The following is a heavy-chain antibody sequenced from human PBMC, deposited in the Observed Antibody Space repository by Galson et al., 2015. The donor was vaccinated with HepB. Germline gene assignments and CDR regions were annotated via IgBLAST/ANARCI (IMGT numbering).Heavy chain of an antibody. V-gene: IGHV3-73*01. CDR3: TSPTTVVTGSYYYMDV. CDR1: GFTSSGFA. J-gene: IGHJ6*03. Sequence: SLNLSCAASGFTSSGFAIHWARQASGKGLEWVGRIRSKANSYATAYAASVKGRFTISRDDSKNTAYLQMNSLKTEDTAVYYCTSPTTVVTGSYYYMDVWGKGTTVTVSS. CDR2: IRSKANSYAT. D-gene: IGHD4-23*01.